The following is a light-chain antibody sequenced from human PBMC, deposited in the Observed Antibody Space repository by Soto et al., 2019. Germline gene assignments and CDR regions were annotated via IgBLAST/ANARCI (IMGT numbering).Light chain of an antibody. J-gene: IGKJ5*01. CDR3: MQGLQTPPT. CDR1: QSLLHITGETF. Sequence: DVVMTQTPLSLSVAPGQPASISCKSSQSLLHITGETFLFWYLQKPGQSPQLLIYLGSHRASGVPDRFSGSVSGTDFTLKISRVEAEDVGVYYCMQGLQTPPTFGQGTRLEIK. CDR2: LGS. V-gene: IGKV2-28*01.